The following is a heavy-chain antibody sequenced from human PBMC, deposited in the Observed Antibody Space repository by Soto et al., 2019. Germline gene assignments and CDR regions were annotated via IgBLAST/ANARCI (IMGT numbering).Heavy chain of an antibody. Sequence: QVQLVQSGAEVKKPGSSVKVSCKASGGTFSSYAISWVRQAPGQGLEWMGGIIPIFGTANYAQKFQGRVTITADESTSKAYMELSSRRSEDTAVYYCARPIFHDDGDYGPHYPFYRMDVWGQGTTVTVSS. CDR3: ARPIFHDDGDYGPHYPFYRMDV. J-gene: IGHJ6*02. CDR2: IIPIFGTA. CDR1: GGTFSSYA. V-gene: IGHV1-69*12. D-gene: IGHD4-17*01.